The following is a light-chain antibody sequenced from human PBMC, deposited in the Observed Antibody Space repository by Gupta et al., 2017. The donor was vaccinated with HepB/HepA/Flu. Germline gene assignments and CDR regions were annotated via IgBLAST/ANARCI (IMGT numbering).Light chain of an antibody. CDR2: GAS. V-gene: IGKV3-15*01. J-gene: IGKJ3*01. CDR1: QTISNN. CDR3: QQYVNWPLT. Sequence: EIVMTQSPATLSVSPGERATLSCRASQTISNNLAWYQQKAGQAPRLLIFGASTRATGVPATFSGSGSGTEFTLTISSLQSEDFAVYYCQQYVNWPLTFGPGTKVDFK.